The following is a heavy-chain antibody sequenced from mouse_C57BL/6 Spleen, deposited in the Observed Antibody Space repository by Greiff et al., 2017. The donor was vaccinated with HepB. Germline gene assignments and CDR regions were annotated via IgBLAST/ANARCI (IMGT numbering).Heavy chain of an antibody. Sequence: EVQLVESGGGLVQPKGSLKLSCAASGFSFNTYAMNWVRQAPGKGLEWVARIRSKSNNYATYYADSVKDRFTISRDDSESMLYLQMNNLKTEDTAMYYCVRHYYYGSRGAMDYWGQGTSVTVSS. CDR1: GFSFNTYA. V-gene: IGHV10-1*01. CDR3: VRHYYYGSRGAMDY. D-gene: IGHD1-1*01. J-gene: IGHJ4*01. CDR2: IRSKSNNYAT.